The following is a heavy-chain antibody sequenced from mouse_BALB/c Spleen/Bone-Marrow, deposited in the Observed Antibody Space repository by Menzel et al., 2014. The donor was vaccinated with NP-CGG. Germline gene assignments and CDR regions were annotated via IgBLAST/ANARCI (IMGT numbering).Heavy chain of an antibody. CDR3: ARSNYFYAMDY. CDR1: GYTFTEYT. CDR2: INPNNGGT. Sequence: EVHLVESGPELVKPGASVKISRKTSGYTFTEYTMHWVRQSHGKSLEWIGGINPNNGGTSYNQKFKGKATLTVDKSSSTAYMELRSLTSEDSAVFYCARSNYFYAMDYWGQGTSVTVSS. D-gene: IGHD2-5*01. J-gene: IGHJ4*01. V-gene: IGHV1-22*01.